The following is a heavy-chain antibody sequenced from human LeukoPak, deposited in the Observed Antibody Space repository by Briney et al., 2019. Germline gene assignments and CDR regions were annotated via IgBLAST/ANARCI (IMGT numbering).Heavy chain of an antibody. CDR3: AKGSSGSYKWSEWFDY. CDR2: IRYDGSNK. Sequence: PGGSLRLSCAASGFTFSSYGMPWVRQAPGKGLEWVAFIRYDGSNKYYADSVKGRFTISRDNSKNTLYLQMNSLRAEDTAVYYCAKGSSGSYKWSEWFDYWGQGTLVTVSS. J-gene: IGHJ4*02. CDR1: GFTFSSYG. V-gene: IGHV3-30*02. D-gene: IGHD1-26*01.